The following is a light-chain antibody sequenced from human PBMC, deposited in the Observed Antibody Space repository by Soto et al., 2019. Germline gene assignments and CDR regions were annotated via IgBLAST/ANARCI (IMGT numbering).Light chain of an antibody. J-gene: IGKJ1*01. V-gene: IGKV3-20*01. CDR2: GAS. CDR1: QSVSSSY. CDR3: QQYGSSPET. Sequence: ELVLTQSPGTLSLSPGERATLSCRASQSVSSSYLAWYQQKPGQAPSLLIYGASSRATGIPDRLSVSGSGTDFTLSISSLEPEEWAVYDCQQYGSSPETFGQGIKVYVK.